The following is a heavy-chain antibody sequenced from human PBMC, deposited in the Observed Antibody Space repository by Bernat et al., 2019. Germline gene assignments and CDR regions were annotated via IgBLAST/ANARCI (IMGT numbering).Heavy chain of an antibody. Sequence: EVQLVESGGGLVQPGGSLRLSCAASGFTFSSYEMNWVRQAPGKGLEWVSYISSSGSTIYYADSVKGRFTISRDNAKNSLYLQMNSLRAEDTAVYYCVLLWFRELLSPFDYWGQGTLVTVSS. CDR1: GFTFSSYE. CDR3: VLLWFRELLSPFDY. CDR2: ISSSGSTI. J-gene: IGHJ4*02. V-gene: IGHV3-48*03. D-gene: IGHD3-10*01.